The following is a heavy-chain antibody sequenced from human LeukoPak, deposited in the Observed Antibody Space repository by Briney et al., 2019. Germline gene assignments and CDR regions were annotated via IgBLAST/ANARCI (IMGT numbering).Heavy chain of an antibody. CDR3: ARSGSHNYYYYGMDV. CDR2: ISGYNGNT. J-gene: IGHJ6*02. CDR1: GYTFTNYG. V-gene: IGHV1-18*01. D-gene: IGHD1-26*01. Sequence: GASVKVSCKASGYTFTNYGISWVRQAPGQGLEWMGWISGYNGNTKYAQKFQSRVTMTTDTSTNTVNMELRSLRSDDTAVFYCARSGSHNYYYYGMDVWGQGTTAIVSS.